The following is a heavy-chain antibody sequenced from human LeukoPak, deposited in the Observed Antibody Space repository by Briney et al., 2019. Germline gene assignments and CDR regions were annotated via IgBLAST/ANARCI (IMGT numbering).Heavy chain of an antibody. J-gene: IGHJ4*02. CDR1: GFTFDDYA. CDR2: ISWNSGSI. CDR3: AKVSGGNSGSLDY. V-gene: IGHV3-9*01. D-gene: IGHD4-23*01. Sequence: GGSLGLSCAASGFTFDDYAMHWVRQAPGKGLEWVSGISWNSGSIGYADSVKGRFTISRDNAKNSLYLQMNSLRAEDTALYYCAKVSGGNSGSLDYWGQGTLVTVSS.